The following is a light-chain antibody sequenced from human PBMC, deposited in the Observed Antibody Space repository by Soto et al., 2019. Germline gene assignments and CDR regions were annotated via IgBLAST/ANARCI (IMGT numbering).Light chain of an antibody. CDR1: HTRSTS. J-gene: IGKJ1*01. CDR3: QQYGTSSRT. Sequence: DIQLAQSPYTPSAFVGDRLTVTCSARHTRSTSLAWYQQKPGRPPKLLIYSASSLQSGVPARFGGSGSATEFTLSISSLEPDDFATYYWQQYGTSSRTFGQGTKVDIK. V-gene: IGKV1-5*03. CDR2: SAS.